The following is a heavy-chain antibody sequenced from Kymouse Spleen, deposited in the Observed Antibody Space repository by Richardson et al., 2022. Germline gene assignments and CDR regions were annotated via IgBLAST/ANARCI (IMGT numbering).Heavy chain of an antibody. J-gene: IGHJ5*02. V-gene: IGHV4-59*01. CDR2: IYYSGST. CDR1: GGSISSYY. CDR3: ARYSSSNNWFDP. D-gene: IGHD6-6*01. Sequence: QVQLQESGPGLVKPSETLSLTCTVSGGSISSYYWSWIRQPPGKGLEWIGYIYYSGSTNYNPSLKSRVTISVDTSKNQFSLKLSSVTAADTAVYYCARYSSSNNWFDPWGQGTLVTVSS.